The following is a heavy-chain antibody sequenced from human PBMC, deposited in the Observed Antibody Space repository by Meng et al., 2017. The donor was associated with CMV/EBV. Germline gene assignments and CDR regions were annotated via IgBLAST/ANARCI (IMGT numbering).Heavy chain of an antibody. J-gene: IGHJ5*02. CDR1: GDTFTDYY. V-gene: IGHV1-2*02. CDR2: INPTNGDT. Sequence: QVKLVQSGADPAKTRASENVFCKASGDTFTDYYMHWVRQAPGQGLEWMGCINPTNGDTNYAQKFQGRVTMTRDTSISTAYMELSRLRSDDTAVYYCTRDAHLTTVTPNWFDPWGQGTLVTVSS. D-gene: IGHD4-17*01. CDR3: TRDAHLTTVTPNWFDP.